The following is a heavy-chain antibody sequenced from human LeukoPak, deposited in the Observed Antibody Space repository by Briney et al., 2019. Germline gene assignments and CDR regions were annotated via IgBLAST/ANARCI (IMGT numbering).Heavy chain of an antibody. CDR2: IWYGGSNK. Sequence: GGSLKLSCAASGFTFSSYGMHWVRQAPGKGLEWVAVIWYGGSNKYYADSVKGRFTISRDNSKNTLYLQMNSLRAEDTAVYYCARGGGYDILTGPFDYWGQGTLVTVSS. CDR1: GFTFSSYG. V-gene: IGHV3-33*08. J-gene: IGHJ4*02. D-gene: IGHD3-9*01. CDR3: ARGGGYDILTGPFDY.